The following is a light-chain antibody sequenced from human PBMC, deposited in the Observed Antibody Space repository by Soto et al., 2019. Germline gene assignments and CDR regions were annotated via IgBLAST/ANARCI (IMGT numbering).Light chain of an antibody. V-gene: IGLV2-14*01. J-gene: IGLJ2*01. CDR1: SSDVGGYNY. CDR2: EVS. CDR3: SSYTSSSTLVV. Sequence: QSALTQPASVSGSHGQSITISCTGTSSDVGGYNYVSWYQQHPGKAPKLIIYEVSNRPSGVSNRFSGSKSGNTASLTISGLQAEDEADYYCSSYTSSSTLVVFGGGTKVTVL.